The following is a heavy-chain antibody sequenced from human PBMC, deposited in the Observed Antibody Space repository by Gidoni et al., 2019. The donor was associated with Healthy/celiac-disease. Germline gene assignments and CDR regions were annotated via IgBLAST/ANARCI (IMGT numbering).Heavy chain of an antibody. Sequence: EVQLVESGGGLVQPGRPLRLSCAASGFTFDDYAMHWVRQAPGKGLEWVSGISWNSGSIGYADSVKGRFTISRDNAKNSLYLQMNSLRAEDTALYYCAKEAGTTPLYWYMDVWGKGTTVTVSS. CDR2: ISWNSGSI. V-gene: IGHV3-9*01. J-gene: IGHJ6*03. CDR3: AKEAGTTPLYWYMDV. D-gene: IGHD1-7*01. CDR1: GFTFDDYA.